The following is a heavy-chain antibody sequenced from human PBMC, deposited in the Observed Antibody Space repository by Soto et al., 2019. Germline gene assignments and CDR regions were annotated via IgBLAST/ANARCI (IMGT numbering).Heavy chain of an antibody. D-gene: IGHD3-22*01. V-gene: IGHV4-59*01. Sequence: SETLSLTCTVSGGSISSYYWSWIRQPPGKGLEWIGYIYYSGSTNYNPSLKSRVTISVDTSKNQFSLKLSSVTAADTAVYYCARDLWSNYYYDSSGYLFGFDPWGQGTLVTVSS. CDR3: ARDLWSNYYYDSSGYLFGFDP. J-gene: IGHJ5*02. CDR1: GGSISSYY. CDR2: IYYSGST.